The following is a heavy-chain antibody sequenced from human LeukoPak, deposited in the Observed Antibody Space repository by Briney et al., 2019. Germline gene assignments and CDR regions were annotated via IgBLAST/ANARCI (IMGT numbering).Heavy chain of an antibody. CDR3: ARKGGKTSSWNY. CDR2: IKQDGSEK. D-gene: IGHD6-13*01. Sequence: GGSLRLSRAASGFTFSSYWMSWVRQAPGKGLEWVADIKQDGSEKYYVDSVKGRFTISRDNAKTSLYLQMNSLRAEDTAVYYCARKGGKTSSWNYWGQGTLVTVSS. CDR1: GFTFSSYW. J-gene: IGHJ4*02. V-gene: IGHV3-7*01.